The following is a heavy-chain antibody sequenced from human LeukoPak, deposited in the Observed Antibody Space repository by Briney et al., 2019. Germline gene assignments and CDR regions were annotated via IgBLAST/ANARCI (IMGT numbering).Heavy chain of an antibody. Sequence: PSETLSLTCTVSGGSISSSSYYWGWIRQPPGKGLEWIGSIYYSGSTYYNPSLKSRVTISVDTSKNQFSLKLSSVTAADTAVYYCVRDPSPYYYDSSGYYYCPWGQGTLVTVSS. V-gene: IGHV4-39*07. CDR1: GGSISSSSYY. CDR3: VRDPSPYYYDSSGYYYCP. CDR2: IYYSGST. D-gene: IGHD3-22*01. J-gene: IGHJ5*02.